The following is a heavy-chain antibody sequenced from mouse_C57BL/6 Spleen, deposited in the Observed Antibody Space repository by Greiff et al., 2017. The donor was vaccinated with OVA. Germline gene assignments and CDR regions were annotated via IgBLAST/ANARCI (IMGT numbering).Heavy chain of an antibody. CDR3: ARRREDSTVDY. J-gene: IGHJ2*01. Sequence: QVQLQQSGAELMKPGASVKLSCKATGFKFTGYWIEWVKQRPGHGLEWIGEILPGSCNTKSNEKFKGKATFTADPSSNTAYMQLSSLTTEDTAIYYCARRREDSTVDYWGQGTTLTVSS. CDR1: GFKFTGYW. V-gene: IGHV1-9*01. D-gene: IGHD1-1*01. CDR2: ILPGSCNT.